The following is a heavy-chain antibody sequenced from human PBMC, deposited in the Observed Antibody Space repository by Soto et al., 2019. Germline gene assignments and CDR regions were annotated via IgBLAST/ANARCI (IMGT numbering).Heavy chain of an antibody. V-gene: IGHV4-59*01. CDR2: IYYSGGT. CDR3: ARDPSGKGWFDP. Sequence: QVQLQESGPGLVKPSETLSLTCTVSGGSLNNYYWTWIRQPPGKGLEWIGYIYYSGGTNYNPSLKSRVTITLDTCKSQFALKLTSVTAADTAVYYCARDPSGKGWFDPWGQGTLVTVSP. D-gene: IGHD1-1*01. CDR1: GGSLNNYY. J-gene: IGHJ5*02.